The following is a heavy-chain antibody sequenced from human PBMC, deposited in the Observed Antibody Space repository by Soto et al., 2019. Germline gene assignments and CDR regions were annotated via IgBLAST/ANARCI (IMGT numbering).Heavy chain of an antibody. J-gene: IGHJ6*04. CDR1: GFTFSSYA. CDR3: TKYTRNTIFLVVPKMDV. V-gene: IGHV3-23*01. Sequence: EVQLLESGGGLVQPGGCLRLSCAASGFTFSSYAMSWVRQAPGKGLEWVSAISGSGGSTYYADSVKGLFTISRDNSKNTLYVQMISLRDEDTAVYYCTKYTRNTIFLVVPKMDVWGKGTTVTLSS. D-gene: IGHD3-3*01. CDR2: ISGSGGST.